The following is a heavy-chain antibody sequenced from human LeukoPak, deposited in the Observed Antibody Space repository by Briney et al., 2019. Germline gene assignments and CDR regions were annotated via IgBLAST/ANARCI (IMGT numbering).Heavy chain of an antibody. CDR1: GYTFTGYY. Sequence: GASVKVSCKASGYTFTGYYMHWVRQAPGQGLEWMGWINPNSGGTNYAQKFQGRVTMTRDTSISTAYMELSRLRSDDTAVYYCATSGLLGFGDLGWFDPWGQGTLVTVSS. CDR3: ATSGLLGFGDLGWFDP. D-gene: IGHD3-10*01. CDR2: INPNSGGT. J-gene: IGHJ5*02. V-gene: IGHV1-2*02.